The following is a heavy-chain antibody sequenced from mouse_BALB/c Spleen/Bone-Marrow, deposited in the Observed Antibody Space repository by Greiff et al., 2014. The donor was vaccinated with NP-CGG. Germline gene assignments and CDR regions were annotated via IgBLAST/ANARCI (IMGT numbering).Heavy chain of an antibody. CDR3: ARGGDWFFDV. Sequence: EWMDYISYDGRNNYNPSLKNRISITRDTSKNQFFLRLKSVATEDTATYYCARGGDWFFDVWGAGTTVTISS. J-gene: IGHJ1*01. V-gene: IGHV3-6*02. CDR2: ISYDGRN.